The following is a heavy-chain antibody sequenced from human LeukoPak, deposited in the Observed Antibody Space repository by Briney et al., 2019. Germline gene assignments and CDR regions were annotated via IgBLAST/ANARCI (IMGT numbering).Heavy chain of an antibody. CDR2: ISYDGSNK. D-gene: IGHD3-22*01. J-gene: IGHJ4*02. CDR1: GFTFSSYG. CDR3: AKDYTPYDSSGYADC. V-gene: IGHV3-30*18. Sequence: GGSLRLSCAASGFTFSSYGMHWVRQAPGKGLEWVAVISYDGSNKYYADSVKGRFTISRDNSKNTLYLQMNSLRAEDTAVYYCAKDYTPYDSSGYADCWGQGTLVTVSS.